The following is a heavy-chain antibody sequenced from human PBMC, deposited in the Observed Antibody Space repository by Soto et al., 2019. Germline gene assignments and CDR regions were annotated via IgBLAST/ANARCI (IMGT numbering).Heavy chain of an antibody. D-gene: IGHD2-21*01. Sequence: PGGSLRLSCAASGFTFSSYAMSWVRQAPGKGLEWVSAISGSGGSTYYADSVRGRFTISRDNSKNTLYLQMNSLRAEDTAVYYCAKQNGGGDCFNYWGQGTLVTVSS. CDR2: ISGSGGST. V-gene: IGHV3-23*01. J-gene: IGHJ4*02. CDR1: GFTFSSYA. CDR3: AKQNGGGDCFNY.